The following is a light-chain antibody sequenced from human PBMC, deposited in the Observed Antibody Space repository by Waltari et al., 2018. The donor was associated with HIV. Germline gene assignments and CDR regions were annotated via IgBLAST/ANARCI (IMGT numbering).Light chain of an antibody. CDR3: QQLHTFPLT. CDR1: QDISDF. V-gene: IGKV1-9*01. Sequence: DIQLTQSTSFLSASVGARLTVACRARQDISDFLAWYQQKPGTAPRLLIYDAYTVYSGVPSRFRGSGSGTEFTLTISSLQPEDFVSYYCQQLHTFPLTFGGGTKV. CDR2: DAY. J-gene: IGKJ4*01.